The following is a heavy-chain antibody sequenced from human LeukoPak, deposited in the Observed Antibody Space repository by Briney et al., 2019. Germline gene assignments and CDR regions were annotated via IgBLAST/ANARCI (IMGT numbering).Heavy chain of an antibody. CDR3: AIRFGRLEAGGTPFDS. Sequence: DPSETLCLTCAVYGLSFSSYYLSWIRQAPGKGLEWIGEITHPGRTNYNPSLKSRVSISIDKSKKHFSLNLTSVTAADTALYYCAIRFGRLEAGGTPFDSWGQGTLVSVSS. V-gene: IGHV4-34*01. J-gene: IGHJ4*02. CDR1: GLSFSSYY. CDR2: ITHPGRT. D-gene: IGHD6-13*01.